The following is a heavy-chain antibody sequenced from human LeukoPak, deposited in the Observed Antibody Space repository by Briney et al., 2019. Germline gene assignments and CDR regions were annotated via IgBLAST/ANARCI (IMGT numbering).Heavy chain of an antibody. J-gene: IGHJ4*02. D-gene: IGHD3-22*01. CDR3: ARDGNLIVVAHYFDY. CDR2: ISYDGSNK. V-gene: IGHV3-30*03. Sequence: GGSLRLSCAASGFTFSSYGMHWVRQAPGKGLEWVAVISYDGSNKYYADSVKGRFTISRDNSKNTLYLQMNSLRAEDTAVYYCARDGNLIVVAHYFDYWGQGTLVTVSS. CDR1: GFTFSSYG.